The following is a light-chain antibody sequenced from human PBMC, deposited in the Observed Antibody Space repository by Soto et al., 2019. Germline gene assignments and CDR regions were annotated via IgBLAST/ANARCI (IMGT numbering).Light chain of an antibody. J-gene: IGKJ2*01. CDR1: QSVTSTY. Sequence: EIVLTQSPGTLSLSPGERATLSCRASQSVTSTYLAWYRHKPGQAPRLLIYGASFRATGIPDRFSGSGSGTEFSLTISGLEPEDFAVYYCQQYGSSPYTFGQGTKLEIK. CDR3: QQYGSSPYT. CDR2: GAS. V-gene: IGKV3-20*01.